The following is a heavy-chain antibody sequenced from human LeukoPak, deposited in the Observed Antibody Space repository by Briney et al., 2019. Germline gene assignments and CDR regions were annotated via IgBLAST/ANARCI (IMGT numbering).Heavy chain of an antibody. CDR1: GFTFSTYA. Sequence: GSLRLSCAASGFTFSTYAMSWVGQAPGKGLEWVSLISGSGGGTYYTNSVKGRFTISRDNSKSTLYLQMDSLRTEDTAVYYCAKESATTTTFDYWGQGTLITVSS. CDR3: AKESATTTTFDY. D-gene: IGHD4-11*01. V-gene: IGHV3-23*01. J-gene: IGHJ4*02. CDR2: ISGSGGGT.